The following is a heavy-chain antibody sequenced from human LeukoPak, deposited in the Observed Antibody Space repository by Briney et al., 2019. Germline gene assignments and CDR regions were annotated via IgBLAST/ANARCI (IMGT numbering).Heavy chain of an antibody. V-gene: IGHV1-24*01. CDR1: GYTLTELS. D-gene: IGHD1-14*01. CDR2: FDPEDGET. J-gene: IGHJ5*02. CDR3: AKPTHVRGGPWFDP. Sequence: ASVKVSCKVSGYTLTELSMHWVRQAPGKGLEWLGGFDPEDGETIYAQKFLGRVTMTEDTSTDTAYMELSSLRSEYTAVYYCAKPTHVRGGPWFDPWGQGTLVTVSS.